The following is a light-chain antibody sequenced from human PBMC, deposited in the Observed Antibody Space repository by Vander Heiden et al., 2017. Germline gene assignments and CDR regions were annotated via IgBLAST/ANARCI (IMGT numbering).Light chain of an antibody. J-gene: IGKJ2*01. CDR1: QSVSSSY. CDR2: GAS. V-gene: IGKV3-20*01. CDR3: QQYGSSPPVYT. Sequence: EIVLTPSPGPLSLSPGERATLSCRASQSVSSSYLAWYQQKPGQAPRLLIYGASSRATGIPDRFSGSGSGTDFTLTISRLEPEDFAVYYCQQYGSSPPVYTFGQGTKLEIK.